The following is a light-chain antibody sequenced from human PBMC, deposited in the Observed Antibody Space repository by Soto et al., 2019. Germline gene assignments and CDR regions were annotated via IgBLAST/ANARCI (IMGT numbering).Light chain of an antibody. CDR2: DAS. Sequence: EKVMTQSPATLSVSPGERATLSCRASQSVSRNVAWYQQKPGQAPRLLIYDASTRATGIPARFSGSGSGADFTLTINSLQADDFAVYYCQQYKSWPTFGQGTKV. CDR3: QQYKSWPT. CDR1: QSVSRN. V-gene: IGKV3-15*01. J-gene: IGKJ1*01.